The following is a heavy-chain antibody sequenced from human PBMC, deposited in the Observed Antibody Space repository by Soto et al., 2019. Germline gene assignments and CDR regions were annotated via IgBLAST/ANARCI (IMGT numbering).Heavy chain of an antibody. J-gene: IGHJ4*02. CDR3: ARSPSDSSGYYLDY. V-gene: IGHV3-30-3*01. D-gene: IGHD3-22*01. CDR2: ISYDGSNK. Sequence: GGSLRLSCAASGLTFSSYAMHRVRQAPGKGLEWVAVISYDGSNKYYADSVKGRFTISRDNSKNTLYLQMNSLRAEDTAVYYCARSPSDSSGYYLDYWGQGTLVTVSS. CDR1: GLTFSSYA.